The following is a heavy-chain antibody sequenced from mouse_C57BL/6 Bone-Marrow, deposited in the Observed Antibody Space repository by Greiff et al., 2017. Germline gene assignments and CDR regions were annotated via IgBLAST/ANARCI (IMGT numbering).Heavy chain of an antibody. CDR3: ARYGYYFYYFDY. V-gene: IGHV1-42*01. D-gene: IGHD2-3*01. CDR2: INPSTGGT. J-gene: IGHJ2*01. CDR1: GYSFTGYY. Sequence: EVQLQQSGPELVKPGASVKISCKASGYSFTGYYMNWVKQSPEKSLEWIGEINPSTGGTTYNQKFKAKATLTVDKSSSTAYMQLKSLTSEDSAVYYCARYGYYFYYFDYWGQGTTLTVSS.